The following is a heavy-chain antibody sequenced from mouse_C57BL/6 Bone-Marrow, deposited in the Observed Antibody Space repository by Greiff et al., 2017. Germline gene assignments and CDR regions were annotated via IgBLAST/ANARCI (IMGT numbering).Heavy chain of an antibody. CDR3: ARGAWDDDY. V-gene: IGHV1-76*01. CDR1: GYTFTDYY. D-gene: IGHD4-1*01. Sequence: QVQLKQSGAELVRPGASVKLSCKASGYTFTDYYINWVKQRPGQGLEWIARIYPGSGNTYYNEKFKGKATLTAEKSSSTAYMQLSSLTSGDSAVYFCARGAWDDDYWGQGTTLTVSS. J-gene: IGHJ2*01. CDR2: IYPGSGNT.